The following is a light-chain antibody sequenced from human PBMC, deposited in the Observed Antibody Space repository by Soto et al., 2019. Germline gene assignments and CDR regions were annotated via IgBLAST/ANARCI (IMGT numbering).Light chain of an antibody. V-gene: IGLV3-1*01. Sequence: SYELTQPPSVSVSPGQTASITCSGDKLGDKYASWYQQKPGQSPVLVIYQDSKRPSGIPERFSGSNSGNTATLTISGTQAMDEADYYCQAWDSLWVFGTGTKLTVL. J-gene: IGLJ1*01. CDR3: QAWDSLWV. CDR1: KLGDKY. CDR2: QDS.